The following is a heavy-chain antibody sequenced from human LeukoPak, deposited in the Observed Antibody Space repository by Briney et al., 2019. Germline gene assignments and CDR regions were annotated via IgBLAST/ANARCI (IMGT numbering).Heavy chain of an antibody. Sequence: NPSETLSLTCTVSGGSISSSSYYWGWIRQPPGKGLEWIGSIYYSGSTYYNPSLKSRVTISVDTSKNQFSLKLSSVTAADTAVYYCARHGYCSGGSCYSWGYYYYMDVWGKGTTVTISS. D-gene: IGHD2-15*01. CDR2: IYYSGST. CDR3: ARHGYCSGGSCYSWGYYYYMDV. CDR1: GGSISSSSYY. J-gene: IGHJ6*03. V-gene: IGHV4-39*01.